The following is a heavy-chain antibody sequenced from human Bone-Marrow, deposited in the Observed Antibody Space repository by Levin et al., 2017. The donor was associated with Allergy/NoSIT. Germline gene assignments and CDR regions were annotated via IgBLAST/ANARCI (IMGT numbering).Heavy chain of an antibody. CDR2: ISSSSSYI. CDR1: GFTFSSYS. J-gene: IGHJ4*02. CDR3: ARDNLSYDSSGYYVDY. D-gene: IGHD3-22*01. Sequence: GESLKISCAASGFTFSSYSMNWVRQAPGKGLEWVSSISSSSSYIYYADSVKGRFTISRDNAKNSLYLQMNSLRAEDTAVYYCARDNLSYDSSGYYVDYWGQGTLVTVSS. V-gene: IGHV3-21*01.